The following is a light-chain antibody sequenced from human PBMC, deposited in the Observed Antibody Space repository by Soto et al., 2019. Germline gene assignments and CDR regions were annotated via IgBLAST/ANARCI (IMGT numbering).Light chain of an antibody. Sequence: QSALTQPPSASGSPGQSVNISCTGTSSDVGAYNYVSWYQQHPGKAPKLMIYDVTTRPSGVPDRFSGSKSGNTASLTVSGLQAEDEADYFCSSYTGSDNLVFGGGTKVTVL. CDR3: SSYTGSDNLV. V-gene: IGLV2-8*01. CDR2: DVT. J-gene: IGLJ2*01. CDR1: SSDVGAYNY.